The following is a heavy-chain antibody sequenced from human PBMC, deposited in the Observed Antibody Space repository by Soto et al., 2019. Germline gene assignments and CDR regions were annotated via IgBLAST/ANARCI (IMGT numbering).Heavy chain of an antibody. CDR2: ISGSGGST. V-gene: IGHV3-23*01. J-gene: IGHJ4*02. CDR3: AKDPLRGYSYGLGYYFDY. D-gene: IGHD5-18*01. CDR1: GFTFSSYA. Sequence: VQLLESGGGLVQPGGSLRLSCAASGFTFSSYAMSWVRQAPGKGLEWVSAISGSGGSTYYADSVKGRFTISRDNSKNTLYLQMNSLRAEDTAVYYCAKDPLRGYSYGLGYYFDYWGQGTLVTVSS.